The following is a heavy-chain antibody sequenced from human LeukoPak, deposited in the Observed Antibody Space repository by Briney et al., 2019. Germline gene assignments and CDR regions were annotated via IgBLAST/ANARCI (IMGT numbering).Heavy chain of an antibody. Sequence: GGSLRLSCAASGFTFSNAWMSWVRQAPGKGLEWVGRIKSKTDGGTTDYAAPVKGRFTISRDDSKNTLYLQMNSLKTEDTAVYYCTTDSLYYDSSGYYSFFDYWGQGTLVTVSS. CDR2: IKSKTDGGTT. J-gene: IGHJ4*02. D-gene: IGHD3-22*01. CDR1: GFTFSNAW. CDR3: TTDSLYYDSSGYYSFFDY. V-gene: IGHV3-15*01.